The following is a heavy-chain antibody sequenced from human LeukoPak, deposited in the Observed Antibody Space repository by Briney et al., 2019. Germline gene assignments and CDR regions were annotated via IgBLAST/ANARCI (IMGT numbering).Heavy chain of an antibody. CDR2: IYYSGST. J-gene: IGHJ4*02. V-gene: IGHV4-59*11. Sequence: SEALSLTCTVSGGSISSHYWSWIRQPPGKGLEWIGYIYYSGSTNYNPSLKSRVTISVDTSKNQFSLKLSSVTAADTAVYYCARESSRGSSDHWGQGTLVTVSS. CDR3: ARESSRGSSDH. D-gene: IGHD2-15*01. CDR1: GGSISSHY.